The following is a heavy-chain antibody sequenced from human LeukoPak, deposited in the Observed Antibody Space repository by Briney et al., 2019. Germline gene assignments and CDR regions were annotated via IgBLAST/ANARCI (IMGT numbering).Heavy chain of an antibody. CDR1: GYTFTSYG. CDR3: ARDYCSSTSCLFDC. Sequence: ASVKVSCKASGYTFTSYGISWVRQAPGQGLEWMGRINPNSGDTNYAQNFQGRVTMTRDTSISTAYMELSRLRSDDTAVYYCARDYCSSTSCLFDCWGQGTLVTVSS. J-gene: IGHJ4*02. CDR2: INPNSGDT. D-gene: IGHD2-2*01. V-gene: IGHV1-2*06.